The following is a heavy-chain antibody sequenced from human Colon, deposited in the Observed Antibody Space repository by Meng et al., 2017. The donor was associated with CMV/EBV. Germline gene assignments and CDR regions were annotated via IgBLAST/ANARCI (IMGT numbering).Heavy chain of an antibody. J-gene: IGHJ4*02. V-gene: IGHV3-15*01. D-gene: IGHD2-15*01. CDR2: IKSKIDGGKI. CDR1: GFTFTNAA. Sequence: EVHLVESGGGLVKPVGSLGLSCTASGFTFTNAAMTWVRQASGKGLEWIGRIKSKIDGGKIDYAAPVRGRFAISRDDSKATVYLQIDTLEIEDAGMYYCTTLLRGFWGQGTLVTVSS. CDR3: TTLLRGF.